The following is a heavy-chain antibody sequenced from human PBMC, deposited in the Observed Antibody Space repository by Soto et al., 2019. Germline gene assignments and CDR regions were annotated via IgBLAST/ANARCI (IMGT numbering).Heavy chain of an antibody. CDR2: ISGSGGNT. D-gene: IGHD6-13*01. J-gene: IGHJ3*02. CDR1: GFTFSSYA. CDR3: AKSPAIAAAGTVTPDAFDI. Sequence: GGSLRLSCAASGFTFSSYAMSWVRQAPGKGLEWVSAISGSGGNTYYADSVKGRFTISRDNSKNTLYLQMNSLRAEDTAVYYCAKSPAIAAAGTVTPDAFDIWGQGTMVTVSS. V-gene: IGHV3-23*01.